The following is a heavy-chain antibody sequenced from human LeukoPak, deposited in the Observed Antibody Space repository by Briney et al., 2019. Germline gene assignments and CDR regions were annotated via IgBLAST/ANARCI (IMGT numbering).Heavy chain of an antibody. CDR2: IYYSGST. V-gene: IGHV4-31*03. CDR3: AREIKDAFDI. Sequence: TLSLPLTFSGCPITIGGYYWSWIRQPPGKGLEWIGYIYYSGSTHYNPSLKSRVTISVDTSKNQFSLKLSSVTAADTAVYYCAREIKDAFDIWGQGTMVTVSS. CDR1: GCPITIGGYY. J-gene: IGHJ3*02.